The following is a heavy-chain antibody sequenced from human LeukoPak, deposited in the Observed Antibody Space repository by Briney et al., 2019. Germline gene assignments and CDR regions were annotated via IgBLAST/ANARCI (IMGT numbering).Heavy chain of an antibody. V-gene: IGHV1-18*01. CDR1: GYTFTSYG. D-gene: IGHD3-22*01. J-gene: IGHJ1*01. Sequence: GASVKVSCKASGYTFTSYGFTWVRQAPGQGLEWMGWISAYNGNTNYAQKLQGRVTMTTDTSTSTAYMELRSLRSDDTAVYYCARWESTYYYDSSGFQHWGQGTLVTVSS. CDR3: ARWESTYYYDSSGFQH. CDR2: ISAYNGNT.